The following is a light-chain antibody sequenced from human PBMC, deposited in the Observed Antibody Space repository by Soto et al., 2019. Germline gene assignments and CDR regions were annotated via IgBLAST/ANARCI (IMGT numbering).Light chain of an antibody. CDR1: QTISSW. CDR2: KAS. J-gene: IGKJ1*01. Sequence: DIQMTQSPSTLSGSVGDRVTITCRASQTISSWLAWYPQKPGQAPKLLIDKASSLESGVPSRCSGSGSATKVTLTITSLQPDNFATYDCQQYRTFGQGTKV. V-gene: IGKV1-5*03. CDR3: QQYRT.